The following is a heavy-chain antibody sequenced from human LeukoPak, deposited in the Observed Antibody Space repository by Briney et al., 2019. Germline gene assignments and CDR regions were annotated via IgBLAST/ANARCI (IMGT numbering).Heavy chain of an antibody. D-gene: IGHD2-2*01. CDR2: INPNSGDT. V-gene: IGHV1-2*02. CDR3: ARVQYQLLFEGNWFDP. J-gene: IGHJ5*02. CDR1: GYTFSGYY. Sequence: ASVKVSCKASGYTFSGYYIHWVRQAPGQGLEWMGLINPNSGDTHYAQKFQGRVTMTRDTSSSTAYMDLNSLISDDTAVYYCARVQYQLLFEGNWFDPWGQGTLVTVSS.